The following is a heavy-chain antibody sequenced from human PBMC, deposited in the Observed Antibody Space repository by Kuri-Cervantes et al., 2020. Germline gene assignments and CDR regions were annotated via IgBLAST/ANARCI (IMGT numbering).Heavy chain of an antibody. CDR1: GITVSDVS. CDR2: ISSSGSIM. J-gene: IGHJ4*02. V-gene: IGHV3-48*01. CDR3: ARAGVFIAVADAYFDS. D-gene: IGHD6-19*01. Sequence: GESLKISCATYGITVSDVSINWVRRAPGKGLEWISYISSSGSIMYYAGSVKGRFTISRDNSKNTLYLQMNSLRAEDTAVYYCARAGVFIAVADAYFDSWGQGTPVTVSS.